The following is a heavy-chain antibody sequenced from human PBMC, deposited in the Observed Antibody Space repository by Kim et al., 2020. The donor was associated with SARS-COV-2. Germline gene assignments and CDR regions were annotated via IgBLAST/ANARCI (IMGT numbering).Heavy chain of an antibody. CDR2: IKSKARSYAT. V-gene: IGHV3-72*01. CDR1: GFTFSDHY. CDR3: AMDRGGLGDV. Sequence: GGSLRLSCAASGFTFSDHYMDWVRQAPGKGLEWVGRIKSKARSYATLYAASVKGRFTISRDDSKNSLFLQMSSLKIEDTAIYYCAMDRGGLGDVWGQGTMVTVSP. D-gene: IGHD2-2*03. J-gene: IGHJ3*01.